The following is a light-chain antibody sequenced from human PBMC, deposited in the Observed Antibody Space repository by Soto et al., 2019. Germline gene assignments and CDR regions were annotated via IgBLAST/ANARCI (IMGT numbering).Light chain of an antibody. Sequence: DIVLTQSPGTLSLSPGERATLSCRASQSVSSRFLAWYQQKPGQAPRLLIYDASTRATGIPNRYSGSGSGTDFTLTISRLEPEDFAVFYCQQYGDSPTFGQGTKVDIK. J-gene: IGKJ1*01. V-gene: IGKV3-20*01. CDR3: QQYGDSPT. CDR2: DAS. CDR1: QSVSSRF.